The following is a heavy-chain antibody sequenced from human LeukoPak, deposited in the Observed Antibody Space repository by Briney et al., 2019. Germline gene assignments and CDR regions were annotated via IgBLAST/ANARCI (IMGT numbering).Heavy chain of an antibody. CDR3: ARPAAVWDCSSTSCYTPLDY. Sequence: GGSLRLSCAASGFTFSSYAMSWVRQAPGKGLEWVSAVSDSGGSTYYADSVKGRFPISRDNSKNTLYLQMNSLRAEDTAVYYCARPAAVWDCSSTSCYTPLDYWGQGTLVTVSS. CDR1: GFTFSSYA. V-gene: IGHV3-23*01. J-gene: IGHJ4*02. CDR2: VSDSGGST. D-gene: IGHD2-2*02.